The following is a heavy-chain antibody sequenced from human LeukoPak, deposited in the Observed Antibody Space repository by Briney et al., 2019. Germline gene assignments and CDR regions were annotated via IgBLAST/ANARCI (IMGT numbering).Heavy chain of an antibody. D-gene: IGHD3-10*01. CDR1: GYTFTSCY. CDR3: ARDPRYGSGQTWFDP. Sequence: ASVKVSCKTSGYTFTSCYMHWVRQAPGQGLEWMGMINPSAGSTRYAQKFQGRVTMTTDTSTSTVYMELSSLRSEDTAVYYCARDPRYGSGQTWFDPWGQGTLVTVSS. V-gene: IGHV1-46*01. CDR2: INPSAGST. J-gene: IGHJ5*02.